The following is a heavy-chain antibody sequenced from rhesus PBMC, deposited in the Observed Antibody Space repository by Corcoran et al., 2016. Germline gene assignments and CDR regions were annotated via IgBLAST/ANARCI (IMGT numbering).Heavy chain of an antibody. CDR3: ATGRGYYYGSGLFY. CDR2: INGSGGNT. CDR1: GGSISDSYY. V-gene: IGHV4-160*01. J-gene: IGHJ4*01. D-gene: IGHD3-28*01. Sequence: QVQLQESGPGLVKPSETLSLTCTVSGGSISDSYYCSWIRPPPGTGLEWMGRINGSGGNTNYNPSLKSRVTISRDTSKNQFSLKLSSVTAADTAVYYCATGRGYYYGSGLFYWGQGVLVTVSS.